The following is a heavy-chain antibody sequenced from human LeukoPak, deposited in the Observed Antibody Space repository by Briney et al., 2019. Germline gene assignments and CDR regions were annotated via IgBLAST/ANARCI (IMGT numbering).Heavy chain of an antibody. V-gene: IGHV3-11*04. CDR1: GFTFSDYY. D-gene: IGHD3-22*01. CDR2: ISSSGSTI. J-gene: IGHJ4*02. CDR3: ARAASGYYYDSSAPA. Sequence: PGGSLRLSCAASGFTFSDYYMSWIRQAPGKGLEWVSYISSSGSTIYYADSVKGRFAISRDNAKNSLYLQMNSLRAEDTAVYYCARAASGYYYDSSAPAWGQGTLVTVSS.